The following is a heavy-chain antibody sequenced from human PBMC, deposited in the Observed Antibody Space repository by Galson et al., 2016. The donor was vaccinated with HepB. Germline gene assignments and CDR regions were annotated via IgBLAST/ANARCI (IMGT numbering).Heavy chain of an antibody. CDR2: ISYDGRNK. J-gene: IGHJ6*02. CDR3: ARNDYLAHHSYYGMVV. Sequence: SLRLSCAASGFTFSSYAMHWVRRAPGKGLEWVAVISYDGRNKYYGDSVKGRFTISRDNSKNTLFLQVNSLRPEDTAAYYCARNDYLAHHSYYGMVVWGQGTTVTVSS. CDR1: GFTFSSYA. V-gene: IGHV3-30*03. D-gene: IGHD4-11*01.